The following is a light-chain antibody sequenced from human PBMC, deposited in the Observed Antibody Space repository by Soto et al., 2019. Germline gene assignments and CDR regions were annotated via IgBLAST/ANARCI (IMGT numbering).Light chain of an antibody. CDR3: QYYNNWLAT. CDR2: GAS. V-gene: IGKV3D-15*01. Sequence: EIVLTQSPGTLSLSPGERATLSCRASQSVSNNYLAWYQQKPGQAPRLLIYGASNRAPGIPARFSGSGSGTDFTLTISSLQSGDFTIYYCQYYNNWLATFGGGTKVDIK. CDR1: QSVSNN. J-gene: IGKJ4*01.